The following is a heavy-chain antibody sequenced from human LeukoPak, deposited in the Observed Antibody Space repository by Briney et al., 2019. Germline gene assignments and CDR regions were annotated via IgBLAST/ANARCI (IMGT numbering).Heavy chain of an antibody. CDR3: ARVSNLYYYDSSDFVYYFDY. CDR1: GGSISSYY. V-gene: IGHV4-59*01. Sequence: PSETLSLTCTVSGGSISSYYWSWIRQPPGKGLEGIGYIYYSGSTNYNPSLKSRVTISVDTSKNQFSLKLSSVTAADTAVYYCARVSNLYYYDSSDFVYYFDYWGQGTLVTVSS. CDR2: IYYSGST. J-gene: IGHJ4*02. D-gene: IGHD3-22*01.